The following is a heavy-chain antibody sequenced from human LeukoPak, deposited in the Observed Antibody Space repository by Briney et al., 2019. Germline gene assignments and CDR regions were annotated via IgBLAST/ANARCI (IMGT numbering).Heavy chain of an antibody. CDR2: IYHSGST. Sequence: SETLSLTCTVSGYSISSGYYWGWIRQPPGKGLEWIGSIYHSGSTCYNPSLKSRVTISVDTSKNQFSLKLSSVTAADTAVYYCARAALCMVRGVIPNWFDPWGQGTLVTVSS. CDR1: GYSISSGYY. J-gene: IGHJ5*02. CDR3: ARAALCMVRGVIPNWFDP. D-gene: IGHD3-10*01. V-gene: IGHV4-38-2*02.